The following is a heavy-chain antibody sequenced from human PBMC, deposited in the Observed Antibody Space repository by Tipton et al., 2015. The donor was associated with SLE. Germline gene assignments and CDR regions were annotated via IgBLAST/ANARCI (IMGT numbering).Heavy chain of an antibody. V-gene: IGHV4-59*01. J-gene: IGHJ3*02. CDR1: RGSMNSYF. Sequence: TLSLTCTVSRGSMNSYFWSWIRQPPGKGLEWIGYIFYSGTTNYHPSLKSRVTISVDTSKNQFSLNLNSVTAADTAVYYCARLYSVFAFDIWGQGTMVTVSS. CDR2: IFYSGTT. D-gene: IGHD5-18*01. CDR3: ARLYSVFAFDI.